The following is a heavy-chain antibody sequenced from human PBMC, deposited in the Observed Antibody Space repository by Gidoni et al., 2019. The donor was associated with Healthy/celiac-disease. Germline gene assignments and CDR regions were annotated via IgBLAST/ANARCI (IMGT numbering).Heavy chain of an antibody. V-gene: IGHV3-21*01. Sequence: EGQLVESGGGLVKPGGSLRLSCAASGFSVSSYSMNWVSEPPGNGLEWVASISSSSSYIYYADSVKGRVTISRDNAKSSLYLQMNRLRAEDTSVYYCARGIHEDYYYGMDVWGQGTTVTVSS. CDR1: GFSVSSYS. CDR3: ARGIHEDYYYGMDV. CDR2: ISSSSSYI. J-gene: IGHJ6*02.